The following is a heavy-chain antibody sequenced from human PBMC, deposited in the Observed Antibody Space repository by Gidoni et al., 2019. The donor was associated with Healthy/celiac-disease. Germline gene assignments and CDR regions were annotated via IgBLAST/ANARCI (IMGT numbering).Heavy chain of an antibody. D-gene: IGHD4-17*01. CDR2: ISYDGSNK. V-gene: IGHV3-30-3*01. Sequence: QVQLVESGGGVVQPGRSLSLSCPASGFTFSSYAMHWFRQAPGKGMEWVAVISYDGSNKYYADSVKGRFNSSRDNSKNTLYLQMNSLRAEDTAVYYCARGSLTVTRCLDYWGQGTLVTVSS. CDR3: ARGSLTVTRCLDY. CDR1: GFTFSSYA. J-gene: IGHJ4*02.